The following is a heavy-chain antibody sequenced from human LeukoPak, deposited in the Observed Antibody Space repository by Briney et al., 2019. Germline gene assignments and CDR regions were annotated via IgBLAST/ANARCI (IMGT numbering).Heavy chain of an antibody. CDR2: ISSSSSTI. V-gene: IGHV3-48*01. CDR1: GFTFSSYS. J-gene: IGHJ6*03. D-gene: IGHD4-17*01. CDR3: ARDPGYGDYKGYYYMDV. Sequence: GGSLRLSRAASGFTFSSYSMNWVRQAPGKGLEWVSYISSSSSTIYYADSVKGRFTISRDNAKNSLYLQMNSLRAEDTAVYYCARDPGYGDYKGYYYMDVWGKGTTVTVSS.